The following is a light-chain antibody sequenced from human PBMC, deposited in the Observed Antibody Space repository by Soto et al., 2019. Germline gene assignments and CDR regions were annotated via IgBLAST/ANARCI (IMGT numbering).Light chain of an antibody. V-gene: IGKV3-20*01. J-gene: IGKJ2*02. CDR3: QQYGSSPRI. CDR2: GVS. Sequence: EIVLTQSPGTLSLSPGERATLSCRASQSVSSSYLAWYQQKPGQPPRLLIYGVSSRATGIPDRFSGSGSGTDFTLTISRLEPEDFAVYYCQQYGSSPRILGQGTKLEIK. CDR1: QSVSSSY.